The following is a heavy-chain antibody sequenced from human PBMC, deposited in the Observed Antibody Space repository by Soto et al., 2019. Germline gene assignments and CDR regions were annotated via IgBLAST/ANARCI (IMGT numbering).Heavy chain of an antibody. CDR2: IYSGSTT. Sequence: EVQLVESGGGLVQPGGSLRLSCAASGLSVSTNYMSWVRQAPGKGLEWVSVIYSGSTTHYADSVKGRFTISRDSSKHTLYLQMNSLRAEDTAVYYCARGHWIQGYGAGTYFDYWGQGTQVTVSS. V-gene: IGHV3-66*01. D-gene: IGHD5-18*01. CDR3: ARGHWIQGYGAGTYFDY. CDR1: GLSVSTNY. J-gene: IGHJ4*02.